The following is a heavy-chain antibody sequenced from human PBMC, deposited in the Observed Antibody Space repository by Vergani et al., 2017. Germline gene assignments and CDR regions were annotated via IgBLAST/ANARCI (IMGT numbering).Heavy chain of an antibody. V-gene: IGHV3-21*01. Sequence: EVQLVESGGGLVKPGGSLRLSCAASGFTFRSYSMNWVRQAPGKGLEWVSSISSSSSYIYYADSVKGRFTISRDNAKNSLYLQMNSLRAEDTAVYYCAREGIAVAGLDYWGQGTLVTVSS. D-gene: IGHD6-19*01. J-gene: IGHJ4*02. CDR1: GFTFRSYS. CDR3: AREGIAVAGLDY. CDR2: ISSSSSYI.